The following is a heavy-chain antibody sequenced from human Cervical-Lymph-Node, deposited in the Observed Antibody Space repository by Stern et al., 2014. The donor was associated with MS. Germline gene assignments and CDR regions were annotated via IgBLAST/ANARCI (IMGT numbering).Heavy chain of an antibody. CDR1: GYTFTSYG. J-gene: IGHJ5*02. CDR3: ARDPHIAVAGTGGGFDP. Sequence: QVQLVQSGAEVKKPGASVKVSCKASGYTFTSYGISWVRQAPGQGLEWMGWISGYNDDTNYVEKFQGRVTMTTDTSTSTGFLELRSLRSDDTAVYYCARDPHIAVAGTGGGFDPWGQGTLVTVSS. CDR2: ISGYNDDT. V-gene: IGHV1-18*01. D-gene: IGHD6-19*01.